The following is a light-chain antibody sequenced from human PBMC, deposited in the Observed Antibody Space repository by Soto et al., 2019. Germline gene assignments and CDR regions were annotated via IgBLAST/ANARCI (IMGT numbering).Light chain of an antibody. CDR1: QSVSSN. CDR2: GAS. J-gene: IGKJ3*01. CDR3: QQYNNWPLT. Sequence: EIVMTQSPATLSVSPGERATLSCRASQSVSSNLACYQQKPGQAPRLLIYGASTRATAIAARFSASVSGTEFTLTSNRLQSEDFAVYYCQQYNNWPLTFGPGTTVDIK. V-gene: IGKV3-15*01.